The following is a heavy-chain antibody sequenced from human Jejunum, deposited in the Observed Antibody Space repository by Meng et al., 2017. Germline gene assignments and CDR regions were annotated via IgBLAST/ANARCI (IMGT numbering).Heavy chain of an antibody. J-gene: IGHJ5*02. Sequence: SETLSLTCAVSGASISDSNWWSWVRQSPGMGLEWMGEIYHNGTTNYNPSLKSRVTMSFDKSRNQFSLELTSVTAADTAVYYCARNLLGPSIAATGWFDPWGQGIQVTVSS. V-gene: IGHV4-4*02. CDR1: GASISDSNW. CDR3: ARNLLGPSIAATGWFDP. D-gene: IGHD5-12*01. CDR2: IYHNGTT.